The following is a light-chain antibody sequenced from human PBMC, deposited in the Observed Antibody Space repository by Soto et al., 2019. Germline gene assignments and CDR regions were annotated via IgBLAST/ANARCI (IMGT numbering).Light chain of an antibody. CDR3: GAWDDSLNGFYV. J-gene: IGLJ1*01. V-gene: IGLV1-44*01. CDR1: SSNIGSNT. Sequence: QSVLTQPPSASGTPGPRVTISCSGSSSNIGSNTVNWYQQLPGTAPKLLIYGNSQRPSGVPDRVSGSKSGTSASLAISGLQSEDEADYYCGAWDDSLNGFYVFGTGTKVTVL. CDR2: GNS.